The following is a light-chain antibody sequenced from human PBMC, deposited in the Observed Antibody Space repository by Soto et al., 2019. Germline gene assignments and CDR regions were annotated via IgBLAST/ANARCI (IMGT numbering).Light chain of an antibody. Sequence: QSVLTQPPSVSGAPWQRVTISCTGSSSNIGAGYDVHWYQQLPGTAPKLLIYGNSNRPSGVPDRFSGSKSGTSASLAITGLQAEDEADYYCQSYDSNLSVVFGGGTKVTVL. CDR3: QSYDSNLSVV. J-gene: IGLJ2*01. CDR1: SSNIGAGYD. V-gene: IGLV1-40*01. CDR2: GNS.